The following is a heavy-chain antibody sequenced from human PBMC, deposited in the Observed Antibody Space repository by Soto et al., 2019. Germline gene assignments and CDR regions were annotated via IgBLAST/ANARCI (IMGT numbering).Heavy chain of an antibody. CDR2: IYYSGST. CDR3: ARDHYVYDILTGYGYYYGMDV. D-gene: IGHD3-9*01. J-gene: IGHJ6*02. CDR1: GGSISSGDYY. V-gene: IGHV4-30-4*01. Sequence: SETLSLTCTVSGGSISSGDYYWSWNRQPPGKGLEWIGYIYYSGSTYYNPSLKSRVTISVDTSKNRFSLKLSSVTAADTAVYYCARDHYVYDILTGYGYYYGMDVWGQGTTVTVSS.